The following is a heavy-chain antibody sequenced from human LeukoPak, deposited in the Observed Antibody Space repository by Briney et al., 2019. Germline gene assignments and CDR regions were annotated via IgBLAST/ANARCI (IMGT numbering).Heavy chain of an antibody. J-gene: IGHJ4*02. V-gene: IGHV4-59*11. CDR1: GGSIDGHY. Sequence: PSETLSLTCTVSGGSIDGHYWSWIRQPPGKGLEWIGYIHSNGGTKYNPSLQSRLTMSVHTSKNQLSLKLASVTAADTAVYYCARHLGGNFGSGTHFVYWGQGTLVTVSS. CDR2: IHSNGGT. CDR3: ARHLGGNFGSGTHFVY. D-gene: IGHD3-10*01.